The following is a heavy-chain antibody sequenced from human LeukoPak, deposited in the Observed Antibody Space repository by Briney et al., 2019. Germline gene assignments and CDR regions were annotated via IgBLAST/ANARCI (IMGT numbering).Heavy chain of an antibody. Sequence: PSETLSLTCTVSGGPISSYYWSWIRQPAGKGLEWIGRIYTSGSTNYNPSLKSRVTMSVDTSKNQFSLKLGSVTAADTAVYYCARDTGVAGWNYNWFDPWGQGTLVTVSS. J-gene: IGHJ5*02. D-gene: IGHD6-19*01. V-gene: IGHV4-4*07. CDR3: ARDTGVAGWNYNWFDP. CDR1: GGPISSYY. CDR2: IYTSGST.